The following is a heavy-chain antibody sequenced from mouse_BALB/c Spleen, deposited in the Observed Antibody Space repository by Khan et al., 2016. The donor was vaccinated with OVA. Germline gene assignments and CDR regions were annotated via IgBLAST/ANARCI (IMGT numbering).Heavy chain of an antibody. CDR2: IFPGSNYT. CDR1: GYTFTDYL. CDR3: AGAGYGGFAY. V-gene: IGHV1-77*01. Sequence: QVQLQQSGPELVKPGASVKMSCNASGYTFTDYLVNGVRQRTGQGLEWIGEIFPGSNYTFYNEKFKGKATLTSVKSSHPVYMQLSSLTSEDSAVYFCAGAGYGGFAYWGQGTLVTVSA. D-gene: IGHD3-2*02. J-gene: IGHJ3*01.